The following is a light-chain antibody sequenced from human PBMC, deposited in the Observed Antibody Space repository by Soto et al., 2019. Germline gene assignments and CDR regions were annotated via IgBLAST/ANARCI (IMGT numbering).Light chain of an antibody. V-gene: IGLV2-14*01. CDR2: NVN. J-gene: IGLJ1*01. CDR1: SSDVGNYNY. CDR3: SSFTGSTTYF. Sequence: QSALTQSASVSGSPGQSITIFCTGTSSDVGNYNYVSWYQQHPGEVPKLIIFNVNNRPSGVSNRFSGSKSGNTASLTIPGLQVEDGADYYCSSFTGSTTYFFGTGTRVTVL.